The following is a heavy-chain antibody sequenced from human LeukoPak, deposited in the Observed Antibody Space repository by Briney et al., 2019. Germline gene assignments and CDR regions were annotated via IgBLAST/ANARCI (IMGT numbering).Heavy chain of an antibody. Sequence: GGSLRLSCAASGFPFSSYSMNWVRQAPGKGLEWVSSISSSSSYIYYADSVKGRFTISRDNAKNSLYLQMNSLRAEDTAVYYCARGQPHDYGDYGANFDYWGQGTLVTVSS. V-gene: IGHV3-21*01. D-gene: IGHD4-17*01. CDR3: ARGQPHDYGDYGANFDY. CDR1: GFPFSSYS. J-gene: IGHJ4*02. CDR2: ISSSSSYI.